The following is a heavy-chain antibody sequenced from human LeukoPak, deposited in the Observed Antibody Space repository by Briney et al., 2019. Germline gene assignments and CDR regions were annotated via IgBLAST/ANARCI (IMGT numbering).Heavy chain of an antibody. CDR1: GFTFSSYA. Sequence: GGSLRLSCAAPGFTFSSYAMHWVRQAPGKGLEWVAVISYDGSNKYYADSVKGRFTISRDNSKNTLYLQMNSLRAEDTAVYYCARGNTSPTYYYDSSGYVDYWGQGTLVTVSS. V-gene: IGHV3-30-3*01. CDR3: ARGNTSPTYYYDSSGYVDY. CDR2: ISYDGSNK. D-gene: IGHD3-22*01. J-gene: IGHJ4*02.